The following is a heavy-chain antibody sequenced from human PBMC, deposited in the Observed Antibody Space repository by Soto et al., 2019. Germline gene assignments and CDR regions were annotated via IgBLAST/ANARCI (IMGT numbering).Heavy chain of an antibody. CDR2: IVVISNAA. J-gene: IGHJ4*02. CDR3: ARAIKRWEVNYSFDY. Sequence: QVVLLQSGAEVKEPGSSVRLSCQVSGSTFNNFAFSWVRQAPGQGPEWLGGIVVISNAADYSQRFQDRVTISADTSTSTLYMELGSLTFAVTAVYYCARAIKRWEVNYSFDYWGQGTLVTVSS. CDR1: GSTFNNFA. V-gene: IGHV1-69*06. D-gene: IGHD1-26*01.